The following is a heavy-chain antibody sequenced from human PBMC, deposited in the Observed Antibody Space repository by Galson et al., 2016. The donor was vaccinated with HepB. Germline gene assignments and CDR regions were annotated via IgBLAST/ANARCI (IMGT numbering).Heavy chain of an antibody. Sequence: SVKVSCKASGYTFNTYGIGWVRQAPGQGFEWMGWISGTNGNTNYAQSLQGRVTMTRDISTNTAYLELRGLREDDTATYYCTRGSSCSAGTCYSPAFDYWGQGTLVTVSS. CDR2: ISGTNGNT. J-gene: IGHJ4*02. D-gene: IGHD2-15*01. CDR3: TRGSSCSAGTCYSPAFDY. CDR1: GYTFNTYG. V-gene: IGHV1-18*01.